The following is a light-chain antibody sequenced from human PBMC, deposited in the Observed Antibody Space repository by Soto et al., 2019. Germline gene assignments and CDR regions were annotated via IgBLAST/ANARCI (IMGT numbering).Light chain of an antibody. Sequence: EIVLTQSPATLSLSPGERATLSCRASQSVTTYLAWYQQKSGQAPRLLIYDASDRATGIPARFSGSGSGTDFTLTISSLEPEDFAVYFCQVYGSSSKTFGQGTKVDIK. J-gene: IGKJ1*01. CDR3: QVYGSSSKT. V-gene: IGKV3-11*01. CDR1: QSVTTY. CDR2: DAS.